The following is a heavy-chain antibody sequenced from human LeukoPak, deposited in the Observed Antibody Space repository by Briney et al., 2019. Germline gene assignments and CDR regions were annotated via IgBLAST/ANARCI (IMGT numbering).Heavy chain of an antibody. J-gene: IGHJ3*02. CDR1: GGSFSGYY. V-gene: IGHV4-34*01. CDR3: ARSDGYGLVGI. CDR2: INHSGST. Sequence: SETLSLTCAVYGGSFSGYYWSWIRQPPGKGLEWIGEINHSGSTNYNPSLKSRVTISGDTSKNHFSLNLTSVTAADTAVYYCARSDGYGLVGIWGQGTMVTVSS. D-gene: IGHD3-10*01.